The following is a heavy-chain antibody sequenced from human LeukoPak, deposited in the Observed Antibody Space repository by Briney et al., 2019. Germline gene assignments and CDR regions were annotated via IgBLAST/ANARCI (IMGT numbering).Heavy chain of an antibody. J-gene: IGHJ6*04. CDR3: ARGGCSGGSCYPRYDYGMDV. V-gene: IGHV3-13*05. CDR1: GFTFSSYD. Sequence: GGSLRLSCAASGFTFSSYDMHWVRQATGKGLEWVSAIGTAGDPYYPGSVKGRFTISRENAKNSLYLQMNSLRAGDTAVYYCARGGCSGGSCYPRYDYGMDVWGKGTTVTVSS. D-gene: IGHD2-15*01. CDR2: IGTAGDP.